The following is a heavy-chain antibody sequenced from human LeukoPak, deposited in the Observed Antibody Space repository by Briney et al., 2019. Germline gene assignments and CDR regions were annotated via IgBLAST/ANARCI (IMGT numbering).Heavy chain of an antibody. CDR2: IDVTTGGS. D-gene: IGHD2-2*01. J-gene: IGHJ4*02. CDR1: GFTLSSYA. CDR3: AKVNYYQPYF. V-gene: IGHV3-23*01. Sequence: GGSLRLSCAASGFTLSSYAMSWVRQAPGKGLEWVSTIDVTTGGSYYADSVKGRFTISRDTFQNTLYLQLNSLRVDDTAVYYCAKVNYYQPYFWGQGTLVTVFS.